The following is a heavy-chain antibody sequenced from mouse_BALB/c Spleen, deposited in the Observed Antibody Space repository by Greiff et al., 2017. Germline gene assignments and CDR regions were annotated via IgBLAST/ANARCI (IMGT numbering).Heavy chain of an antibody. CDR1: GFTFSSYA. V-gene: IGHV5-6-4*01. Sequence: EVQLVESGGGLVKPGGSLKLSCAASGFTFSSYAMSWVRQTPEKRLEWVATISSGGSYTYYPDSVKGRFTISRDNAKNTLYLQMSSLKSEDTAMYYCTRDGGGRPYAMDYWGQGTSVTVSS. CDR3: TRDGGGRPYAMDY. D-gene: IGHD1-1*01. CDR2: ISSGGSYT. J-gene: IGHJ4*01.